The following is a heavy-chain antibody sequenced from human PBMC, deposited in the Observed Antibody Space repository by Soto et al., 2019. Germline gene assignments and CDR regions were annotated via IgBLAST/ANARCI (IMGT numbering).Heavy chain of an antibody. CDR1: GFTVSSNY. Sequence: GGSLRLSCAASGFTVSSNYMSWVRQAPGKGLEWVSVIYSGGSTYYADSVKGRFTISRHNSKNTLYLQMNSLRAEDTAVYYCAAEVFWSGYYLFDYWGQGTLVTVSS. CDR2: IYSGGST. D-gene: IGHD3-3*01. V-gene: IGHV3-53*04. J-gene: IGHJ4*02. CDR3: AAEVFWSGYYLFDY.